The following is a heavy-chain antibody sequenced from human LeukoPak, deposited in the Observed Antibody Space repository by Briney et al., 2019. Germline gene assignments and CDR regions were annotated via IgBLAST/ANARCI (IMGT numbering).Heavy chain of an antibody. V-gene: IGHV3-7*01. CDR2: IKEDGSAK. CDR1: GFTFSSYW. D-gene: IGHD2-15*01. CDR3: ATTDSAIAGPY. Sequence: PGGSLSLSCAASGFTFSSYWMTWVRQAPGKGLEWVANIKEDGSAKFYADSVKGRFTISRDNAKKSLYLQMDSLRVEDTALYYCATTDSAIAGPYWGQGSLVTVSS. J-gene: IGHJ4*02.